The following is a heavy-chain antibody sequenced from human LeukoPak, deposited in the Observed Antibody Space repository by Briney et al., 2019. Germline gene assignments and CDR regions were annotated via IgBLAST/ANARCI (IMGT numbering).Heavy chain of an antibody. CDR1: GFAFSRLS. V-gene: IGHV3-7*01. CDR2: IKQNGREI. Sequence: GGSLRLSCATLGFAFSRLSVSWVRTAPGEGLEVAANIKQNGREIHSVDAEKGRFSISRDNTKNTLYLQISSQRAEDTAVYYCARAMGTSYGFWSGSYTVAYYYYMDVWGKGTTVAVS. D-gene: IGHD3-3*01. J-gene: IGHJ6*03. CDR3: ARAMGTSYGFWSGSYTVAYYYYMDV.